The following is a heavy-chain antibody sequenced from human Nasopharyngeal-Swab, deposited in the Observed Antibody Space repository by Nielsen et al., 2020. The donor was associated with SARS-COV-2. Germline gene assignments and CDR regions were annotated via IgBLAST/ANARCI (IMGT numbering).Heavy chain of an antibody. J-gene: IGHJ6*02. Sequence: GGSLRLSCAASGFTFNTYSMNWVRQAPGRGLEWVAYISGALGTIYYADSVKGRFTISRDNAKNTLYLQMNSLRVEDTALYYCAKAPYLRGLDVWGQGTTVTVSS. CDR3: AKAPYLRGLDV. CDR1: GFTFNTYS. CDR2: ISGALGTI. D-gene: IGHD2-21*01. V-gene: IGHV3-48*04.